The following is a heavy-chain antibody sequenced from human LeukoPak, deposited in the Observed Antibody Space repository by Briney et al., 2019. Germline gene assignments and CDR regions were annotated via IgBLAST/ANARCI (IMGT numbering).Heavy chain of an antibody. CDR2: IYYSGST. CDR3: AREIRLATITYFDY. Sequence: SVTLSLTCTVSGGSISSYYWSWIRQPPGKGLEWIGYIYYSGSTNYNPSLKSRVTISVDTSKNQFSLKLSSVTAADTAVYYCAREIRLATITYFDYWGQGTLVTVSS. J-gene: IGHJ4*02. D-gene: IGHD5-12*01. V-gene: IGHV4-59*01. CDR1: GGSISSYY.